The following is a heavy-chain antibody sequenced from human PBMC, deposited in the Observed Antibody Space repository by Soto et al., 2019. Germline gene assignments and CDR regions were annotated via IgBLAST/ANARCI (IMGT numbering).Heavy chain of an antibody. V-gene: IGHV1-18*04. CDR1: GYTFTSYG. Sequence: GASVKVSCKASGYTFTSYGISWMRQAPGQGLEWMGWISAYNGNTNYAQKLQGRVTMTTDTSTSTAYMELRSLRSDDTAVYYCARTDIVASILYYYYGMDVWGQGTTVTVSS. CDR2: ISAYNGNT. J-gene: IGHJ6*02. D-gene: IGHD5-12*01. CDR3: ARTDIVASILYYYYGMDV.